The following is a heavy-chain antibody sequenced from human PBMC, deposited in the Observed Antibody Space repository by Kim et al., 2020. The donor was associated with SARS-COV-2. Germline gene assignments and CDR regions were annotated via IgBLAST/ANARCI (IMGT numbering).Heavy chain of an antibody. CDR3: ARGHGYRSRCYRPRNWVDP. Sequence: SQTLSLTCAVYGGSFSGYYWSWTRQPPGTGLEWIGEINHSGSTNYNPSLKSRVTITVDTSKNQFSLKLSSVTAADTAVDYSARGHGYRSRCYRPRNWVDP. CDR1: GGSFSGYY. V-gene: IGHV4-34*01. CDR2: INHSGST. D-gene: IGHD6-13*01. J-gene: IGHJ5*02.